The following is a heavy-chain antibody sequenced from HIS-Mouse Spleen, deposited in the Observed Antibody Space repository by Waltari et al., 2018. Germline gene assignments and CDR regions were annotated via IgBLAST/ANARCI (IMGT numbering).Heavy chain of an antibody. D-gene: IGHD6-13*01. J-gene: IGHJ2*01. V-gene: IGHV4-39*06. CDR2: IYYSGST. CDR1: GVSLSSSSYY. Sequence: RLQLQESGPGLVKPSETLSLTCTVPGVSLSSSSYYWGWIRQPPGKGLEWIGSIYYSGSTYYNPSLKSRVAISVDTSKNQFSLKLSSVTAADTAVYYCAREIPYSSSWYDWYFDLWGRGTLVTVSS. CDR3: AREIPYSSSWYDWYFDL.